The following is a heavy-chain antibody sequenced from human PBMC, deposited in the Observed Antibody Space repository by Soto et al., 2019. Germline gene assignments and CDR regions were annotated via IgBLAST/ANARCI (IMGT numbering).Heavy chain of an antibody. Sequence: QITLKESGPTLVKPTQTLTLTCTFSGFSLSASGVAVAWIRQPPGKALECLALMYWDDDKRYSPSLKSRLTITKDTSKNQVALTMPNMDPVDTAAYYCARRGLIGVAAPFDDWGQGTLVTVSS. D-gene: IGHD6-19*01. CDR2: MYWDDDK. CDR3: ARRGLIGVAAPFDD. V-gene: IGHV2-5*02. J-gene: IGHJ4*02. CDR1: GFSLSASGVA.